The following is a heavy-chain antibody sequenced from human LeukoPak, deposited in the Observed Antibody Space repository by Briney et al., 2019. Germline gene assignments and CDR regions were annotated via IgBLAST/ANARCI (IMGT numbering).Heavy chain of an antibody. J-gene: IGHJ5*02. CDR2: MNPNSGNT. Sequence: ASVKVSCKASGYTFTSYDINGVRQATGQGLEWMGWMNPNSGNTGYAQKFQGRVTMTRNTSISTAYMELSSLRSEDTAVYYCARGHYSNRHDYWFDPWGQGTLVTVSS. CDR3: ARGHYSNRHDYWFDP. V-gene: IGHV1-8*01. CDR1: GYTFTSYD. D-gene: IGHD4-11*01.